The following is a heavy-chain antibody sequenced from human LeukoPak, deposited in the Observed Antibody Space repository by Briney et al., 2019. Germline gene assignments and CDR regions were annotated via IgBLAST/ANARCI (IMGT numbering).Heavy chain of an antibody. Sequence: GGSPRLSCATSGFTFNSYGFHCVRQAPGKGLEWVAIIWYDGSHKSYADSVKGRFTISRDNSKNTVYLQMNTLRAEDTAVYYCARGTGTTDYWGQGTLVTVSS. CDR2: IWYDGSHK. V-gene: IGHV3-33*01. CDR3: ARGTGTTDY. D-gene: IGHD1-7*01. J-gene: IGHJ4*02. CDR1: GFTFNSYG.